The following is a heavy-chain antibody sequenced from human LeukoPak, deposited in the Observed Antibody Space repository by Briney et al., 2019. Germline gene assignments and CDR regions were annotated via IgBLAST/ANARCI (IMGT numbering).Heavy chain of an antibody. CDR2: IKNKIDGGTT. J-gene: IGHJ5*02. CDR1: GFTFSDYY. CDR3: TTIASIPP. Sequence: GGSLRLSCAASGFTFSDYYMSWIRQVPGKGLEWVGRIKNKIDGGTTDYAAPVKGRFTISRDDSKNTLYLQMDSLKTEDTGVYYCTTIASIPPWGQGTLVTVSS. V-gene: IGHV3-15*01.